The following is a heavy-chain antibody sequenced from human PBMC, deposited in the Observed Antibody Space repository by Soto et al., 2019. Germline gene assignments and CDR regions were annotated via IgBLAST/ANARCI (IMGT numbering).Heavy chain of an antibody. Sequence: ASVKVSCKASGYTFTSYAMHWVRQAPGQGLEWMGWISAYNGNTNYAQKLQGRVTMTTDTSTSTAYMELRSLRSDDTSVYYCARVYDFGVVTNWFDPWGQGTLVTVSS. CDR2: ISAYNGNT. CDR3: ARVYDFGVVTNWFDP. V-gene: IGHV1-18*01. CDR1: GYTFTSYA. J-gene: IGHJ5*02. D-gene: IGHD3-3*01.